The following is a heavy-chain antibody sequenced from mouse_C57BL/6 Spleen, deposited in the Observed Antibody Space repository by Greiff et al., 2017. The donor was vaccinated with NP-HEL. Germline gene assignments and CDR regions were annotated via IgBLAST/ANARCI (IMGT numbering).Heavy chain of an antibody. V-gene: IGHV5-9-1*02. J-gene: IGHJ3*01. CDR1: GFTFSSYA. CDR3: TRVYYDYPWFAY. CDR2: ISRGGDYI. D-gene: IGHD2-4*01. Sequence: EVKVEESGEGLVKPGGSLKLSCAASGFTFSSYAMSWVRQTPEKRLEWVAYISRGGDYIYYADTVKGRFTISRDNARNTLYLQISSLKSEDTAMYYCTRVYYDYPWFAYWGQGTLVTVSA.